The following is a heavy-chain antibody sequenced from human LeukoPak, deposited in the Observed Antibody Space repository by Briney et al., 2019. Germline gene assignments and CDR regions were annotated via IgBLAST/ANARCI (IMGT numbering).Heavy chain of an antibody. CDR1: GFTFSSYW. D-gene: IGHD5-12*01. V-gene: IGHV3-74*01. J-gene: IGHJ4*02. CDR2: VNSDGSGT. Sequence: GGSLRLSCAASGFTFSSYWMHWVRQAPGKGLVWVSRVNSDGSGTTYADSVKGRFTVSRDNAKNTLYLQMNSLRAEDTAVYYCARESKYSGYPFDYWGQGTLVTVSS. CDR3: ARESKYSGYPFDY.